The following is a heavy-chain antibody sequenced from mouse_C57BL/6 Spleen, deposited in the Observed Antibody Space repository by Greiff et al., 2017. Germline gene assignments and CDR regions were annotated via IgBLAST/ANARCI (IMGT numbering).Heavy chain of an antibody. V-gene: IGHV5-6*02. Sequence: EVKLEESGGDLVKPGGSLKLSCAASGFTFSSYGMSWVRQTPDKRLEWVATISSGGSYTYYPDSVKGRFTISRDNAKNTLYLQMSSLKSEDTAMYYCARRHVRDAMDYWGQGTSVTGSS. CDR1: GFTFSSYG. J-gene: IGHJ4*01. CDR2: ISSGGSYT. CDR3: ARRHVRDAMDY.